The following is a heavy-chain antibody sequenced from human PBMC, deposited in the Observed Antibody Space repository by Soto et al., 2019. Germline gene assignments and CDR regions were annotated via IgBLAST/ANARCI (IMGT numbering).Heavy chain of an antibody. CDR1: GFTVSSNY. Sequence: LRLSCAASGFTVSSNYMSWVRQAPGKGLEWVSVIYSGGSTYYADSVKGRFTISRDNSKDTLYLQMNSLRAEDTAVYYCARDLRTLYGMDVWGQGTTVTVSS. CDR3: ARDLRTLYGMDV. J-gene: IGHJ6*02. CDR2: IYSGGST. V-gene: IGHV3-53*01.